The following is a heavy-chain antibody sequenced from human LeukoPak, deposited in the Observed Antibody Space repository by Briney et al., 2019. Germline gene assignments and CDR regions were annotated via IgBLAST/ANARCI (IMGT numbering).Heavy chain of an antibody. CDR1: GFTFSSYS. CDR3: ARGYSSSSLPDY. CDR2: ISSSSSYI. V-gene: IGHV3-21*01. J-gene: IGHJ4*02. Sequence: TGGSLRLSCAASGFTFSSYSMNWVRQAPGKGLEWVSSISSSSSYIYYADSVKGRFTISRDNAKNSLCLQMNSLRAEDTAVYYCARGYSSSSLPDYWGQGTLVTVSS. D-gene: IGHD6-6*01.